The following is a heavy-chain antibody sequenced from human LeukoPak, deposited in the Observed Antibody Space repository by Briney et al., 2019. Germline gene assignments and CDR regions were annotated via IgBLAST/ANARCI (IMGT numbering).Heavy chain of an antibody. Sequence: GESLKISCKGSGYSFTNYWIGWVRQMPGKGLEWMGIIYPGDSDTRYSPSFQGQVTISADKSISTAYLQWSSLKASDTAMYYCARDAWAGYCSGGSCSNWFDPWGQGTLVTVSS. J-gene: IGHJ5*02. CDR1: GYSFTNYW. V-gene: IGHV5-51*01. D-gene: IGHD2-15*01. CDR2: IYPGDSDT. CDR3: ARDAWAGYCSGGSCSNWFDP.